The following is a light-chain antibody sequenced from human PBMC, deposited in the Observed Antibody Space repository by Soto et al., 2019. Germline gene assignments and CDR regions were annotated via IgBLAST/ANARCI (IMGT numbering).Light chain of an antibody. CDR2: DAS. CDR3: QQYDDLPLT. CDR1: QDIRDY. J-gene: IGKJ4*01. V-gene: IGKV1-33*01. Sequence: DLQMTQSPSSLSASVGDRVTISCQASQDIRDYLNWYQQKPGKAPKVLIYDASNLGTGVPSRFSGSGSGTEFILTISSLQPEDIATYYCQQYDDLPLTFGGGTKVEIK.